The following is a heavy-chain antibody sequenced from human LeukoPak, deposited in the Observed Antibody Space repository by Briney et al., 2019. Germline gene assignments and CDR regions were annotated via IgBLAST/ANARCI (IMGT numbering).Heavy chain of an antibody. J-gene: IGHJ4*02. D-gene: IGHD1-26*01. CDR2: IIPIFGTA. Sequence: ASVKVSCKASGGTFSSYAISWVRQAPGQGLEWMGGIIPIFGTANYAQKFQGRVTITTDESTSTAYMEPSSLRSEDTAVYYCARAGGTRYSGSYYGYWGQGTLVTVSS. CDR3: ARAGGTRYSGSYYGY. CDR1: GGTFSSYA. V-gene: IGHV1-69*05.